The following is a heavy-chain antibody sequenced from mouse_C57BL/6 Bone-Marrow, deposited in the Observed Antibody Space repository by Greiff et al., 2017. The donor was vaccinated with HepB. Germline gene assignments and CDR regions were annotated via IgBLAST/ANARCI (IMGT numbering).Heavy chain of an antibody. Sequence: VKVVESGPELVRPGASVKISCKAPGYTFTSHWMQWVRQRPGQGLEWIGEIFPGSGSTYYNEKFNGKATLTGDTSSSTAYMQLSSLTSEDSAVYFCARDRMGPRAWFADWGQGTLVTVSA. J-gene: IGHJ3*01. D-gene: IGHD3-1*01. CDR2: IFPGSGST. CDR1: GYTFTSHW. CDR3: ARDRMGPRAWFAD. V-gene: IGHV1-56*01.